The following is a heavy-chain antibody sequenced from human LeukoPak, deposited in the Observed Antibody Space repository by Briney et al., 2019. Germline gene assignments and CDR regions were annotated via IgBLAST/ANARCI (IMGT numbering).Heavy chain of an antibody. CDR2: INPNSGGT. Sequence: ASVKVSCKASGYTFTGYYMHWVRQAPGQGLEWMRWINPNSGGTNYAQKFQGRVTMTRDTSISTAYMELSRLRSDDTAVYYCARNYEWELLGFDYWGQGTLVTVSS. J-gene: IGHJ4*02. CDR3: ARNYEWELLGFDY. V-gene: IGHV1-2*02. D-gene: IGHD1-26*01. CDR1: GYTFTGYY.